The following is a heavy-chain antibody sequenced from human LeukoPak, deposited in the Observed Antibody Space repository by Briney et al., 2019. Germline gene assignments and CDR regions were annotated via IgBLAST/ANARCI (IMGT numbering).Heavy chain of an antibody. CDR1: GXSISSYY. V-gene: IGHV4-59*01. Sequence: PSETLSLTWTVSGXSISSYYWSWVRQPPGKGLESIGYISYSGSTNYNPSLNSRVTISVDTSKNQFSLKLSSVSAVDTAVYYCARDLYSSSWYYYGMDVWGQGTAVTVSS. D-gene: IGHD6-13*01. CDR2: ISYSGST. J-gene: IGHJ6*02. CDR3: ARDLYSSSWYYYGMDV.